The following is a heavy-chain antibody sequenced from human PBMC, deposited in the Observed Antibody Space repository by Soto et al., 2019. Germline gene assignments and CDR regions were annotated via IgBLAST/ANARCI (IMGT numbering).Heavy chain of an antibody. Sequence: QVHLVQSGAEVKKSGASVKVSCKASGYIFINYYIYWVRQAPGQGLEWIGIINPNGGSTHYAQKCRCRVTMARDTSTSTAYMELSSLRSDDTAVYYCAMVLAVAESWGQGTLVTVSS. V-gene: IGHV1-46*01. J-gene: IGHJ1*01. D-gene: IGHD6-13*01. CDR2: INPNGGST. CDR3: AMVLAVAES. CDR1: GYIFINYY.